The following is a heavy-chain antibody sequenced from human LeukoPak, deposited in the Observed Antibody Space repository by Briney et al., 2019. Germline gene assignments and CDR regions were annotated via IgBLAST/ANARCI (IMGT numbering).Heavy chain of an antibody. J-gene: IGHJ5*02. CDR1: GGTFSSYA. CDR3: ARDYSGTDYNWFDP. D-gene: IGHD3-10*01. V-gene: IGHV1-69*04. Sequence: GASVKVSCKASGGTFSSYAISWVRQAPGQGLEWMGRIIPILGIANYAQKFQGRVTITADKSTSTAYMELSSLRSEDTAVYYCARDYSGTDYNWFDPWGQGTLVTVSS. CDR2: IIPILGIA.